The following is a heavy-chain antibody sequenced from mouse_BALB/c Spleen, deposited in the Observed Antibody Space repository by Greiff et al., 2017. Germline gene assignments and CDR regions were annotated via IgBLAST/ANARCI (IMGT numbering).Heavy chain of an antibody. CDR3: ARASYDDAMDY. Sequence: EVKLVESGGGLVKPGGSLKLSCAASGFTFSDYYMYWVRQTPEKRLEWVATISDGGSYTYYPDSVKGRFTISRDNAKNNLYLQMSSLKSEDTAMYYCARASYDDAMDYWGQGTSVTVSS. CDR2: ISDGGSYT. V-gene: IGHV5-4*02. CDR1: GFTFSDYY. D-gene: IGHD2-12*01. J-gene: IGHJ4*01.